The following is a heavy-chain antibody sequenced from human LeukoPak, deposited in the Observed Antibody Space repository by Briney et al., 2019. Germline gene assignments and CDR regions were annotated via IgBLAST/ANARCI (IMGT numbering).Heavy chain of an antibody. CDR3: ARGGLDYYDSSDAFDI. V-gene: IGHV4-34*01. CDR2: INHSGST. CDR1: GGSFSGYY. J-gene: IGHJ3*02. D-gene: IGHD3-22*01. Sequence: SETLSLTCAVYGGSFSGYYWSWIRQPPGKGLEWIGEINHSGSTNYNPSLKSRVTISVDTSKNQFSLKLSSVTAADTAVYYCARGGLDYYDSSDAFDIWGQGTMVTVSS.